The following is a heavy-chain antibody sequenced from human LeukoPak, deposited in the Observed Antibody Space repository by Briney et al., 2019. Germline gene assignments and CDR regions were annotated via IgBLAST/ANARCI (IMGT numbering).Heavy chain of an antibody. CDR2: VYHSGST. CDR3: GSQKEWSLTEYHFDY. CDR1: GYSISSGYY. J-gene: IGHJ4*02. V-gene: IGHV4-38-2*02. D-gene: IGHD3-3*01. Sequence: SETLSLTCTVSGYSISSGYYCGWIRQPPGKGLEWIGSVYHSGSTYYNPSLKSRVTISMDKSENQFSLKLTAVTAADTAVYYCGSQKEWSLTEYHFDYWGQGTLVTVSS.